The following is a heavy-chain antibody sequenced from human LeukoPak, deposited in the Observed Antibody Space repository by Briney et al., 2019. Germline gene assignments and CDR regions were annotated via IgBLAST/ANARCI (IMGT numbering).Heavy chain of an antibody. Sequence: GVSLRLSCAASGFTFSNYAMNWVRQAPGKDREEVSSIIGTCGATYYADSVKGRFTISRDNSKHTLYLQVNRLGAEATAIYFCARRFLEWYSHFDYWGQGTLVTVSS. V-gene: IGHV3-23*01. CDR1: GFTFSNYA. J-gene: IGHJ4*02. CDR3: ARRFLEWYSHFDY. CDR2: IIGTCGAT. D-gene: IGHD3-3*01.